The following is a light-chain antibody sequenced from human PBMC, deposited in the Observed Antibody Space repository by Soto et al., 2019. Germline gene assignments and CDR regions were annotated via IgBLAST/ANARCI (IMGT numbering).Light chain of an antibody. V-gene: IGLV2-14*01. Sequence: QSALTQPASVSGSLGQSIAISCTGTSSDVGGYDYVSWYQQHPGKAPKVMIYDVSNRPSGVSNRFSGSKSDNTASLTISGLQAEDEADYYCSSYTSSSTYVFGTGTKVTVL. CDR3: SSYTSSSTYV. CDR1: SSDVGGYDY. J-gene: IGLJ1*01. CDR2: DVS.